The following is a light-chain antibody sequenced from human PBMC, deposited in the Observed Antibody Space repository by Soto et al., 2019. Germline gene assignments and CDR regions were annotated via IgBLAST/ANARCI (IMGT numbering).Light chain of an antibody. CDR1: SSNIGAGYD. CDR3: QSYDSSLSGSV. Sequence: QSVLTQPPSVSGAPGQRVTISCTGSSSNIGAGYDVHWYQQLPGTAPKLLIYVNSNRPSGVSDRFSGSKSGTSASLAITGFQADDEADYYCQSYDSSLSGSVFGGGTKLTVL. V-gene: IGLV1-40*01. J-gene: IGLJ3*02. CDR2: VNS.